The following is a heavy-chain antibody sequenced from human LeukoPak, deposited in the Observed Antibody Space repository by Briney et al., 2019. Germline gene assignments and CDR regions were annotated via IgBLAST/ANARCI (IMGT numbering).Heavy chain of an antibody. CDR3: VSFYETY. CDR2: VDSDGSWT. J-gene: IGHJ4*02. V-gene: IGHV3-74*01. D-gene: IGHD2/OR15-2a*01. CDR1: GNYW. Sequence: GGSLRLSCAATGNYWMHWVRQAPGKGLVWVSHVDSDGSWTSYADSVKGRFTISKDNAKNTVYLQMNSLRAEDTAVYYCVSFYETYWGRGTLVTVSS.